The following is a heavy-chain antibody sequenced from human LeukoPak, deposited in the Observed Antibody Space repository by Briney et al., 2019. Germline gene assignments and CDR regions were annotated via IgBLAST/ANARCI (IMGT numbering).Heavy chain of an antibody. V-gene: IGHV4-34*01. D-gene: IGHD3-10*01. Sequence: SETLSLTCAVYGGSFSGYYWRWIRQPPGKGLEWIGEINHSGSTNYNPSLKSRVTISVDTSKNQFSLKLSSVTAADTAVYYCARVYYYGSGSYDYWGQGTLVTVSS. J-gene: IGHJ4*02. CDR2: INHSGST. CDR3: ARVYYYGSGSYDY. CDR1: GGSFSGYY.